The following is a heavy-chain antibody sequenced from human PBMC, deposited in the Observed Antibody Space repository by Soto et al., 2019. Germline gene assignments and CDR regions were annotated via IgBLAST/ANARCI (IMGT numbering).Heavy chain of an antibody. Sequence: EVQLVETGGGLIQPGGSLRLSCAASGLTVSSNYMSWVRQAPGKGLEWVSVIYSGGSTYYADSVKGRFTISRDNSKNTLYLQMNSLRAEDTAVYYCASCIAVAGTLDYWGQGTLVTVSS. D-gene: IGHD6-19*01. J-gene: IGHJ4*02. V-gene: IGHV3-53*02. CDR1: GLTVSSNY. CDR2: IYSGGST. CDR3: ASCIAVAGTLDY.